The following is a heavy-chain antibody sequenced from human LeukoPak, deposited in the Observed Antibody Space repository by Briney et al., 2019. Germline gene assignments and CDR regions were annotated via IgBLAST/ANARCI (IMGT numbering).Heavy chain of an antibody. CDR3: ARDLDGYGAYFDY. CDR1: GGSISSSSYY. Sequence: PSETLSLTCTVSGGSISSSSYYWGWIRQPPGKGLEWIGSIYYSGSTYYNPSLKSRVTISVDTSKNQFSLKLSSVTAADTAVYYCARDLDGYGAYFDYWGQGTLVTVSS. D-gene: IGHD5-24*01. J-gene: IGHJ4*02. CDR2: IYYSGST. V-gene: IGHV4-39*07.